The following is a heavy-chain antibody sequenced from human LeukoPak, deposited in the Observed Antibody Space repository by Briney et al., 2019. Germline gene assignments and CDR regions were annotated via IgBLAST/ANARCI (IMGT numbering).Heavy chain of an antibody. CDR3: AKDRMVRGVIILGSSYFDY. CDR2: IRYDGSNK. Sequence: GGSLRLSCAASGFTFSSYGMHWVRQAPGKGLEWVAFIRYDGSNKHYADSVKGRFTISRDNSKNTLYLQMNSLRAEDTAVYYCAKDRMVRGVIILGSSYFDYWGQGTLVTVSS. D-gene: IGHD3-10*01. CDR1: GFTFSSYG. J-gene: IGHJ4*02. V-gene: IGHV3-30*02.